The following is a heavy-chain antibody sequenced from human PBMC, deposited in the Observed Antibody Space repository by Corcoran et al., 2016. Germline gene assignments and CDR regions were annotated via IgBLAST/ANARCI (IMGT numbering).Heavy chain of an antibody. D-gene: IGHD1-26*01. CDR1: GFTFSSYS. V-gene: IGHV3-21*01. J-gene: IGHJ4*02. Sequence: EVQLVESGGGLVKPGGSLRLSCAASGFTFSSYSMNWVRQAPGKGLEWVSSIGSSGSYINYEDSVKGRCTISRDNAKNSLYLQMDSLTAEDTAVYYCASIYVATSNYWGQGTLVTVSS. CDR3: ASIYVATSNY. CDR2: IGSSGSYI.